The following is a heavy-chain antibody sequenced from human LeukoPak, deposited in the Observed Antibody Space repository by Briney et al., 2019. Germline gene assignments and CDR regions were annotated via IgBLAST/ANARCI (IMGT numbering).Heavy chain of an antibody. V-gene: IGHV3-23*01. Sequence: GGSLRLSCAASGFTFSSYAMSWVRQAPGKGLEWVSAISGSGGSTYYADSVKGRFTIFRDNSKNTLYLQMNSLRAEDTAVYYCAKAPYYYGSGHYDYWGQGTLVTVSS. CDR3: AKAPYYYGSGHYDY. J-gene: IGHJ4*02. CDR1: GFTFSSYA. CDR2: ISGSGGST. D-gene: IGHD3-10*01.